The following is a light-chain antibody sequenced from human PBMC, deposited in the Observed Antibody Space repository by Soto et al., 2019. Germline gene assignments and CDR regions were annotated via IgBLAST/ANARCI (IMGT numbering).Light chain of an antibody. J-gene: IGKJ5*01. CDR3: QQHFNGPIT. Sequence: EILLTQSPSTLPLSPGERATLSCGASQSISSFLAWYQQKPGQAPRLLIYGASNRATGIPARFSGSGSGTDFTLTISSLEPEDFAVYYCQQHFNGPITFGQGTRLEIK. CDR1: QSISSF. V-gene: IGKV3-11*01. CDR2: GAS.